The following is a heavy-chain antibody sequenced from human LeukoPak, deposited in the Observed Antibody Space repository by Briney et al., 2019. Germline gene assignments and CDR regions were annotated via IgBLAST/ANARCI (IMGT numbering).Heavy chain of an antibody. D-gene: IGHD5-12*01. Sequence: GGSLGPSCAASGFTFIGYWMSWVRQPPGKGLKWVANIKQDGSEKYYVDSVKGRFTISRDNAKNSLYLQMNSLRAEDTAVYYCARLSLRLNSDAFDIWGQGTMVTVSS. CDR1: GFTFIGYW. CDR3: ARLSLRLNSDAFDI. V-gene: IGHV3-7*01. CDR2: IKQDGSEK. J-gene: IGHJ3*02.